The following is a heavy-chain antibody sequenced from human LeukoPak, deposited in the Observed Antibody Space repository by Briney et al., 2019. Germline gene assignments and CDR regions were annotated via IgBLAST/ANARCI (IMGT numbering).Heavy chain of an antibody. CDR1: GGTFSSYA. D-gene: IGHD6-19*01. Sequence: VASVKVSCKASGGTFSSYAISWVRQAPGQGLEWMGGIIPIFGTANYAQKFQGRVTITADESTSIAYMELSSLRSEDTAAYYCARAARSGWYGGDYWGQGTLVTVSS. J-gene: IGHJ4*02. CDR2: IIPIFGTA. V-gene: IGHV1-69*13. CDR3: ARAARSGWYGGDY.